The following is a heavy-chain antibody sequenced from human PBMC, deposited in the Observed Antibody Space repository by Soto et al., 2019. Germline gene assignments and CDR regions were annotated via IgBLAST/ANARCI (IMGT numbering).Heavy chain of an antibody. CDR1: GFTFSIYA. CDR2: IIGSGGST. J-gene: IGHJ4*02. V-gene: IGHV3-23*01. D-gene: IGHD6-6*01. Sequence: GGSLRPSCAASGFTFSIYAISWVRQAPGKGLEWDSAIIGSGGSTYYADSVKDRFTISTDKSKNTLYLQMNSLRAEDTAVYYCAKGEYSRSSGPGSFDYWGQGTLVTVSS. CDR3: AKGEYSRSSGPGSFDY.